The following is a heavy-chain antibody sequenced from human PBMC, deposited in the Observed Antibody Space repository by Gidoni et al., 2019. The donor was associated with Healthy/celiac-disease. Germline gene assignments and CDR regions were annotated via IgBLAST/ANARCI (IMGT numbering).Heavy chain of an antibody. CDR1: GFTFSSYA. Sequence: EVQLLESGGGLVQPGGSLRLSCAAPGFTFSSYAMTWVRQAPGKGLEWVSAISGSGGSTYYADSVKGRFTISRDNSKNTLYLQMNSLRAEDTAVYYCAKDGQNYDFWSGYYMAEYFQRWGQGTLVTVSS. D-gene: IGHD3-3*01. CDR2: ISGSGGST. CDR3: AKDGQNYDFWSGYYMAEYFQR. V-gene: IGHV3-23*01. J-gene: IGHJ1*01.